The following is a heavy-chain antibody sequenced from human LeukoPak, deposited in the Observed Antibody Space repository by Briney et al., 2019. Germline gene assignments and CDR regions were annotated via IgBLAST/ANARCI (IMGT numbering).Heavy chain of an antibody. CDR1: GFTFSSYA. V-gene: IGHV3-30-3*01. J-gene: IGHJ4*02. Sequence: PGRSLRLSCAASGFTFSSYAMHWVRQAPGKGLEWVAVISYDGSNKYYADSVKGRFTISRDNSKNTLYLQMNSLRAEDTAVYYCARDIRIDYWGQGTLVTVSS. CDR2: ISYDGSNK. CDR3: ARDIRIDY.